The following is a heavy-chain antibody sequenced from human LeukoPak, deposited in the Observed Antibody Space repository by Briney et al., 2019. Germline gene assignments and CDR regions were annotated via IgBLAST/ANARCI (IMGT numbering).Heavy chain of an antibody. D-gene: IGHD2-21*02. CDR3: AKDWRRVTATFLDY. Sequence: GGSLRLSCGISGFTLRGNSMNWVRQAPGKGLEWVSVISGSGDSTYHADSVKGRFTISRDNSKNTLYLQMNSLRAEDTAVYYCAKDWRRVTATFLDYWGQGTLVTVSS. V-gene: IGHV3-23*01. CDR2: ISGSGDST. CDR1: GFTLRGNS. J-gene: IGHJ4*02.